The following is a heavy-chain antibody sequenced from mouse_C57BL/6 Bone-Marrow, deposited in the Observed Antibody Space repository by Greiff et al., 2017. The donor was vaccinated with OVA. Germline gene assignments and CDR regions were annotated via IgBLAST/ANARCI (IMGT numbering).Heavy chain of an antibody. CDR2: IYPGDGDT. D-gene: IGHD1-1*01. V-gene: IGHV1-82*01. J-gene: IGHJ2*01. CDR3: ARRGPTTVVALDY. CDR1: GYAFSSSW. Sequence: VKLQESGPELVKPGASVKISCKASGYAFSSSWMNWVKQRPGKGLEWIGRIYPGDGDTNYNGKFKGKATLTADKSSSTAYMQLSSLTSEDSAVYFCARRGPTTVVALDYWGQGTTLTVSS.